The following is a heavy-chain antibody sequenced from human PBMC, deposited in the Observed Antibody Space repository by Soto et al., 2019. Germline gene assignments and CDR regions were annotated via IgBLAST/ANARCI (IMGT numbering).Heavy chain of an antibody. V-gene: IGHV1-18*01. CDR3: ARVFDDFWSGSYYYGMDV. CDR2: ISAYNGNT. D-gene: IGHD3-3*01. J-gene: IGHJ6*02. Sequence: ASVKASCKAPGYTFTSSGISWVRQAPGQGLEWMGWISAYNGNTNYAQKFQGRVTITADESTSTAYMELSSLRSEDTAVYYCARVFDDFWSGSYYYGMDVWGQGTTVTVSS. CDR1: GYTFTSSG.